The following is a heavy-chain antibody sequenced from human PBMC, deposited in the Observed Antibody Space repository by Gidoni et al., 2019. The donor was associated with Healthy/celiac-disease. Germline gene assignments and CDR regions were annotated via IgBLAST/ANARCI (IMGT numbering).Heavy chain of an antibody. V-gene: IGHV3-23*01. CDR3: AKGRYYDILTGAYYFDY. CDR2: SSGSGGST. D-gene: IGHD3-9*01. CDR1: GFTFSSYA. J-gene: IGHJ4*02. Sequence: EVQLLESGGGLVQPGGSLRLSCAASGFTFSSYAMSWVRQAPGKGLEWVSASSGSGGSTYYADSVKGRFTISRDNSKNTLYLQMNSLRAEDTAVYYCAKGRYYDILTGAYYFDYWGQGTLVTVSS.